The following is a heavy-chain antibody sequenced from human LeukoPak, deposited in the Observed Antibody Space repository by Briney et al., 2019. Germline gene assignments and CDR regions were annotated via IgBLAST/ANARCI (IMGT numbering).Heavy chain of an antibody. Sequence: SQTLSLTCTVSGGSISSGRYYWSWIRQHPGKGLEWIGYIYNSGSTYYNPSLKSRVTISVDTSKNQFSLELSSVPVADTAIYYCARGGPRYSDPIDFWGQGTLVTVSS. V-gene: IGHV4-31*03. J-gene: IGHJ4*02. CDR3: ARGGPRYSDPIDF. D-gene: IGHD3-9*01. CDR2: IYNSGST. CDR1: GGSISSGRYY.